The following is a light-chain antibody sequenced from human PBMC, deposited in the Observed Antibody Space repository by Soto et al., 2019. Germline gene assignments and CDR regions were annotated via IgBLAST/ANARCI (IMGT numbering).Light chain of an antibody. V-gene: IGLV1-40*01. J-gene: IGLJ2*01. CDR3: HSYASSLSGSV. Sequence: QSVLTQPPSVSGAPGQRVTISCTGSSSNIGAGYDVHWYQQLPGTAPKLLIYGNSNRPSGVPDRFSGSNSGTSASLAITGLQAEDEADYYCHSYASSLSGSVFGGGTKVTVL. CDR2: GNS. CDR1: SSNIGAGYD.